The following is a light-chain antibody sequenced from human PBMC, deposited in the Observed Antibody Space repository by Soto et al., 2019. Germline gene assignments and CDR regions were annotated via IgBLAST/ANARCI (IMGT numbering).Light chain of an antibody. CDR3: QVWDSSGDHNV. J-gene: IGLJ1*01. CDR1: NVGSKI. V-gene: IGLV3-21*02. Sequence: SYELTQPPSVSVAPGLTARITWGGNNVGSKIVHWYQQKPGQAPVLVLYGDSDRPSGIPERFSGPNSGNTATLTIRRVEAGAEAEYYCQVWDSSGDHNVFGTGTKVTVL. CDR2: GDS.